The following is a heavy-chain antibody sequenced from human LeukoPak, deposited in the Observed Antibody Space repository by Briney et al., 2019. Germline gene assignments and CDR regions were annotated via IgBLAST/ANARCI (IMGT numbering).Heavy chain of an antibody. D-gene: IGHD6-6*01. J-gene: IGHJ4*02. CDR2: IIPIFGTA. CDR1: GGTFSSYA. V-gene: IGHV1-69*01. CDR3: AAVGYSSSSGDEY. Sequence: SVKVSCKASGGTFSSYAISWVRQAPGQGLEWMGGIIPIFGTANYAQKFQGRVAITADESTSTAYMELSSLRSEDTAVYYCAAVGYSSSSGDEYWGQGTLVTVSS.